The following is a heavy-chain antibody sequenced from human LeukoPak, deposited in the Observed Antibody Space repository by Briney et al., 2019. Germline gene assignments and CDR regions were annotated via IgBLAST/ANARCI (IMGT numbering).Heavy chain of an antibody. CDR3: ARDRWEDTAMVYYYYYYGMDV. Sequence: GGSLRLSCAASGFTFSDYYMSWIRQAPGKGLEWVLYISSSGSTIYYADSVKGRFTISRDNAKNSLYLQMNSLRAEDTAVYYCARDRWEDTAMVYYYYYYGMDVWGQGTTVTVSS. J-gene: IGHJ6*02. D-gene: IGHD5-18*01. V-gene: IGHV3-11*01. CDR1: GFTFSDYY. CDR2: ISSSGSTI.